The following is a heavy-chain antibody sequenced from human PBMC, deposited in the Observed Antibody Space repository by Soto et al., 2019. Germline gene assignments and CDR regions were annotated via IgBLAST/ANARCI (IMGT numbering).Heavy chain of an antibody. CDR1: GGSISSGDYY. J-gene: IGHJ4*02. CDR2: IYYSGST. Sequence: QVQLQESGPGLVKPSQTLSLTCTVSGGSISSGDYYWSWIRQPPGKGLEWIGYIYYSGSTYYNPSLKSRVTISVDTSKNQFSLKLSSVTAADTAVYYCAREGSWRSRYCSGGSCYSSLGFDYWGQGTLVTVSS. D-gene: IGHD2-15*01. CDR3: AREGSWRSRYCSGGSCYSSLGFDY. V-gene: IGHV4-30-4*01.